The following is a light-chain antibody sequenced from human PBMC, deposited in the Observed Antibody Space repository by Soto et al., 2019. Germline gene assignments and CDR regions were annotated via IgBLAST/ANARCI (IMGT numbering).Light chain of an antibody. CDR2: AAS. CDR3: QQSYSTPRT. Sequence: GDRVTITCRASQSISSYLNWYQQKPGKAPKLLIYAASSLQSGVPSRFSGSGSGTDFTLTISSLQPEDFATYYCQQSYSTPRTFGQGTRLEIK. CDR1: QSISSY. J-gene: IGKJ5*01. V-gene: IGKV1-39*01.